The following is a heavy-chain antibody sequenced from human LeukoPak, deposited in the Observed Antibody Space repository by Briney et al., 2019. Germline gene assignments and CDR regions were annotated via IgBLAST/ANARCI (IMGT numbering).Heavy chain of an antibody. CDR1: GGSSSGYY. D-gene: IGHD3-3*01. V-gene: IGHV4-34*01. CDR2: INHSGST. Sequence: PSETLSLTCAVYGGSSSGYYWSWIRQPPGKGLEWIGEINHSGSTNYNPSLKSRVTISVDTSKNQFSLKLSSVTAADTAVYYCARNRNGWVFGGPYDYWGQGTLVTVSS. J-gene: IGHJ4*02. CDR3: ARNRNGWVFGGPYDY.